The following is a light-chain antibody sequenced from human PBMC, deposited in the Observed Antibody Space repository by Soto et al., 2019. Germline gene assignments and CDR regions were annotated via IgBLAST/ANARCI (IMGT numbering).Light chain of an antibody. CDR3: QHYVPPPIA. J-gene: IGKJ5*01. V-gene: IGKV3-20*01. Sequence: EIVLTQSPCTLSLSPGERASLSCRASQSVSSNSLAWYQQKPGXAPRLLVYGASSRATGISDRFRSRGCGTDCTLTISRMGTEDFAVYYCQHYVPPPIAFGPGTRLEI. CDR1: QSVSSNS. CDR2: GAS.